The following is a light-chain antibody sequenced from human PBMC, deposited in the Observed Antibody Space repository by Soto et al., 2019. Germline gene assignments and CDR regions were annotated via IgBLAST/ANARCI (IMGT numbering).Light chain of an antibody. CDR2: YVY. V-gene: IGLV2-11*01. CDR3: CSYAGGFYV. Sequence: QSVLTQPRSVSGSPGQSVAISCTGTRIYVVGYNYVSLYHQHPVKFPKLIIFYVYMRPSGVPDRFSGFKSGSTASLTISGLQADDEADYYCCSYAGGFYVVGTGTKVTVL. J-gene: IGLJ1*01. CDR1: RIYVVGYNY.